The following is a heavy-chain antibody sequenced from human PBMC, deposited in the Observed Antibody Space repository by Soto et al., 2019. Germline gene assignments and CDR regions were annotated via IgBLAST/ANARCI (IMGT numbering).Heavy chain of an antibody. Sequence: QVQLVQSGAEVKKPGASVKVSCKASGYTFTSYGISWVRQAPGQGLEWMGWISAYNGNTNYAQKLQGRVTMTTDTPTSTGYMELRSLRSDDTAVYYCATIIEVAGTYGMEVWGQGTKVTVSS. CDR3: ATIIEVAGTYGMEV. V-gene: IGHV1-18*01. D-gene: IGHD6-19*01. J-gene: IGHJ6*02. CDR2: ISAYNGNT. CDR1: GYTFTSYG.